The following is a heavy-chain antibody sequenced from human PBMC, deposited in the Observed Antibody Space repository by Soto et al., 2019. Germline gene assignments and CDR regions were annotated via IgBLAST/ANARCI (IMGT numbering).Heavy chain of an antibody. V-gene: IGHV1-18*04. Sequence: ASVKVSCKASGYTSADFGISWVRQAPGQGLEWMGWVSGNNGASNPAPKVQGRITMTLDTSTGVSYMALRSLGPDDTAIYYCVRDQKYFRVNGNWFDSWGQGTLVTVSS. CDR3: VRDQKYFRVNGNWFDS. D-gene: IGHD2-2*01. CDR2: VSGNNGAS. J-gene: IGHJ5*01. CDR1: GYTSADFG.